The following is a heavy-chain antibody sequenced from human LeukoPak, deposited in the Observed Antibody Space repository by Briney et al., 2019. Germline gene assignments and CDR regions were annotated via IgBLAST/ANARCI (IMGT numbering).Heavy chain of an antibody. CDR3: ARDEQNTYYYYGMDV. CDR1: GFTFSSYE. D-gene: IGHD1/OR15-1a*01. Sequence: GGSLRLSCEVSGFTFSSYEMNWVRQAPGKGLEWSSYVSKIGKTVFYADSVKGRFTISRDNAMNSLYLQMNSLRAEDTAVYFCARDEQNTYYYYGMDVWGQGTTVTVSS. V-gene: IGHV3-48*03. J-gene: IGHJ6*02. CDR2: VSKIGKTV.